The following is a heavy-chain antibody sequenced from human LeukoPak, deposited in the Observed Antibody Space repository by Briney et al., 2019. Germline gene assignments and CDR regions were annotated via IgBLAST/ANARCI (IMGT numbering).Heavy chain of an antibody. J-gene: IGHJ4*02. CDR1: GGSFSGYY. Sequence: PSETLSLTCAVYGGSFSGYYWSWIRQPPGKGLEWIGEINHSGSTNYNPSLKSRVTISVDTSENQFSLKLSSVTAADTAVYYCAGASYDSSGVHWGQGTLVTVSS. V-gene: IGHV4-34*01. CDR2: INHSGST. D-gene: IGHD3-22*01. CDR3: AGASYDSSGVH.